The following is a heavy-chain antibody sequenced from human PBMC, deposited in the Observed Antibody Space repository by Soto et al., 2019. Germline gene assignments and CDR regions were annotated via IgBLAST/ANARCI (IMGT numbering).Heavy chain of an antibody. V-gene: IGHV3-30*18. CDR2: ISDDGNNK. J-gene: IGHJ4*02. CDR3: AKSVHNGNDGFLDD. Sequence: QVQLVESGGGVVQPGRSLRLSCAASGFTFSSYGMHWVRQAPGKGLEWVAVISDDGNNKYYADSVKGRFTISRDTSKNPLYVQRNNLSAEDTAVYYGAKSVHNGNDGFLDDWRRRTRVTVSS. D-gene: IGHD1-1*01. CDR1: GFTFSSYG.